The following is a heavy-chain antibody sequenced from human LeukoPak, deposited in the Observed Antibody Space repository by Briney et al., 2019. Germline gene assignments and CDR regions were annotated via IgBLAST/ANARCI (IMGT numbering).Heavy chain of an antibody. Sequence: SETLSLTCTVAGGSISDSTYYWGWIRQPPGKGLEWIGSIYYSGTTYYSPSLKSRVTISVDTSKNQFSLKLSSVTAADTAVYYCARRGYCSTTSCYGEVPSPFFDYWGQGTLLTVSS. V-gene: IGHV4-39*01. J-gene: IGHJ4*02. CDR1: GGSISDSTYY. CDR3: ARRGYCSTTSCYGEVPSPFFDY. D-gene: IGHD2-2*03. CDR2: IYYSGTT.